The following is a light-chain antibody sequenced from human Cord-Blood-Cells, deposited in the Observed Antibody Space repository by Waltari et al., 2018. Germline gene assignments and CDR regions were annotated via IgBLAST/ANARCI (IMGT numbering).Light chain of an antibody. Sequence: QSALTPPPPASGSPGQSVTISCTGTSSAFGGYNHVPWYQQHPGKAPKLMIYEVSKRPSGVPDRFSDSKSGNTASLTVSGLQAEDEADYYCSSYAGSNNLVFGGGTKLTVL. CDR2: EVS. CDR1: SSAFGGYNH. CDR3: SSYAGSNNLV. J-gene: IGLJ2*01. V-gene: IGLV2-8*01.